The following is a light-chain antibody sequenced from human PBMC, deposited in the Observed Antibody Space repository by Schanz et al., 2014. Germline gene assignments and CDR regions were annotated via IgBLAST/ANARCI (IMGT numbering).Light chain of an antibody. CDR3: QQYGSSPRIT. CDR2: RTS. V-gene: IGKV3-20*01. CDR1: QSVSSN. Sequence: EIVMTQSPATLSVSPGERATLSCRASQSVSSNLAWYQQKPGQAPRLLLYRTSSRATGIPDRFSGSGSGTDFTLTISRLETEDFAVYYCQQYGSSPRITFGQGTRLEIK. J-gene: IGKJ5*01.